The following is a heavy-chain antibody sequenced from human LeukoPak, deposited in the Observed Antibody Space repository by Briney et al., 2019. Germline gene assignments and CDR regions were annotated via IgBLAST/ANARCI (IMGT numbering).Heavy chain of an antibody. CDR1: GFTFSSYA. Sequence: PGGSLRLSCAASGFTFSSYAMHWVRQAPGKGLEWVAVISYDGSNKYYADSVKGRFTISRDNSKNTLYLQMNSLRAEDMAVYYCARAHQWLVVWGQFDYWGQGTLVTVSS. CDR3: ARAHQWLVVWGQFDY. CDR2: ISYDGSNK. J-gene: IGHJ4*02. D-gene: IGHD6-19*01. V-gene: IGHV3-30-3*01.